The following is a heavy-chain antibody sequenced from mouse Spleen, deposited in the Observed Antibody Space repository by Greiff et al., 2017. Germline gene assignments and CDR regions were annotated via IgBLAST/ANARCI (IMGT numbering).Heavy chain of an antibody. CDR2: ISNGGGST. D-gene: IGHD4-1*01. CDR3: ARQTGTGAWFAY. V-gene: IGHV5-12-2*01. Sequence: EVQRVESGGGLVQPGGSLKLSCAASGFTFSSYTMSWVRQTPEKRLEWVAYISNGGGSTYYPDTVKGRFTISRDNAKNTLYLQMSSLKSEDTAMYYCARQTGTGAWFAYWGQGTLVTVSA. J-gene: IGHJ3*01. CDR1: GFTFSSYT.